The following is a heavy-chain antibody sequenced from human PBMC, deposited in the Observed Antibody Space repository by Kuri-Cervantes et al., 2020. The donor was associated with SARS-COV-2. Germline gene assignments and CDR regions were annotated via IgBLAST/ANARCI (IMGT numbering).Heavy chain of an antibody. D-gene: IGHD2-2*01. J-gene: IGHJ1*01. Sequence: SVKVSCKASGGTFSSYAISWVRQAPGQGLEWMGRIIPILGIANYAQKFQGRVTITADKSTSTAYMELSSLRSEDTAMYYCARASTSCYLFSLCGYFQHWGQGTLVTVSS. CDR3: ARASTSCYLFSLCGYFQH. CDR2: IIPILGIA. V-gene: IGHV1-69*04. CDR1: GGTFSSYA.